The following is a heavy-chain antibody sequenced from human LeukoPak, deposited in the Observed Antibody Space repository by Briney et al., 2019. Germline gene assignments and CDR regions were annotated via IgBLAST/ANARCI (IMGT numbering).Heavy chain of an antibody. J-gene: IGHJ5*02. CDR3: ARRLGGYNWFDP. V-gene: IGHV4-39*01. CDR1: GDSISSSSYY. CDR2: IYYSGST. D-gene: IGHD3-16*01. Sequence: SETLSLTCTVSGDSISSSSYYWDWIRQPPGKGLEWIGSIYYSGSTYHNPSLKSRVTISVDTSENQFSLKLSSVSAADTALYYCARRLGGYNWFDPWGQGTLVTVSS.